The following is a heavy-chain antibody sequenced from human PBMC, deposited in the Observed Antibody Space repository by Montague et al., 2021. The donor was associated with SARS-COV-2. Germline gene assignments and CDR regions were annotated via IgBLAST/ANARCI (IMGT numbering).Heavy chain of an antibody. J-gene: IGHJ4*02. D-gene: IGHD2-15*01. CDR3: ARADCWGGNLYFVY. CDR1: GGSISSYSYN. Sequence: TLSLTCTVSGGSISSYSYNWSWKPPPAGMGLDWIVHNYTSGSTNYSLSLQVRITISVSTSKYQLSLKFISVAAADADVYYCARADCWGGNLYFVYWGQGTLVTVSS. CDR2: NYTSGST. V-gene: IGHV4-61*09.